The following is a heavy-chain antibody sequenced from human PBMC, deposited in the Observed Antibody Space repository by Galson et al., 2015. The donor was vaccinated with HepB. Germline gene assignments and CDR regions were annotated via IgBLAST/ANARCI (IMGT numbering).Heavy chain of an antibody. CDR3: AREGDGGGDCWPACYYFDY. D-gene: IGHD2-21*02. CDR2: IWYDGSNK. V-gene: IGHV3-33*01. CDR1: GFTFSSYG. Sequence: SLRLSCAASGFTFSSYGMHWVRQAPGKGLEWVAVIWYDGSNKYYADSVKGRFTISRDNSKNTLYLQMNSLRAEDTAVYYCAREGDGGGDCWPACYYFDYWGQGTLVTVSS. J-gene: IGHJ4*02.